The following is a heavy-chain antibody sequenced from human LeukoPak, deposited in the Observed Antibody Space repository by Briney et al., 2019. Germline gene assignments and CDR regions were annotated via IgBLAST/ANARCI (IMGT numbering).Heavy chain of an antibody. Sequence: ASVKVFCKASGYTFTNYGITWVRQAPGQGLEWMGWISAYNGNTNYAQKLQGRVTMTTDTSTSTAYMEMRSLRSDDTAVYYCARRAVAGNGVDYWGQGTLVTVSS. CDR3: ARRAVAGNGVDY. CDR2: ISAYNGNT. J-gene: IGHJ4*02. CDR1: GYTFTNYG. V-gene: IGHV1-18*01. D-gene: IGHD6-19*01.